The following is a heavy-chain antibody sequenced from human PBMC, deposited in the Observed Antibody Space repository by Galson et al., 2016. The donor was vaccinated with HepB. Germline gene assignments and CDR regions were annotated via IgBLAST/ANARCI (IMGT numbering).Heavy chain of an antibody. J-gene: IGHJ5*02. Sequence: SLRLSCAASGLTSINAWINWVRLPPGKGLEWLGRIEIKNEGGRRDYADSVKGRFTISRDNFKNTVYLHMNNLRAEDTAVYFCVRDHSVVPTTAYNWFDPWGRGTLVTVSS. CDR3: VRDHSVVPTTAYNWFDP. CDR1: GLTSINAW. CDR2: IEIKNEGGRR. V-gene: IGHV3-15*04. D-gene: IGHD4-23*01.